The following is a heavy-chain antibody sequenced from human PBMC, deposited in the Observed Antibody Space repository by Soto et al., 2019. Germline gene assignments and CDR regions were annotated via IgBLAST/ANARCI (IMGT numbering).Heavy chain of an antibody. Sequence: QVQLVQSGAEVKKPGASVKVSCKASGYTFTGYYMHWVRQAPGQGLEWMGWINPNSGGTNYAQKLQGLVTMTSDTSISTAYRELSRLRSADTAVYYCAGDPGYQPYYFDYWGQGTLVTVSS. V-gene: IGHV1-2*04. J-gene: IGHJ4*02. CDR1: GYTFTGYY. CDR3: AGDPGYQPYYFDY. D-gene: IGHD6-13*01. CDR2: INPNSGGT.